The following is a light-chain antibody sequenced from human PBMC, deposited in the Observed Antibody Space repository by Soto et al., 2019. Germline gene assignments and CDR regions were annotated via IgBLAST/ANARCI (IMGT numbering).Light chain of an antibody. Sequence: EIVMTQSPATLSVSPGERATLSCRASQSVSSNLAWYQQKPGQAPRLLIYGASTRATGIPARFSGRESGTEFTLTISSLQSEDFAIYFCQQYNNWPPDRTFGQGTKVEIK. CDR2: GAS. CDR3: QQYNNWPPDRT. V-gene: IGKV3-15*01. CDR1: QSVSSN. J-gene: IGKJ1*01.